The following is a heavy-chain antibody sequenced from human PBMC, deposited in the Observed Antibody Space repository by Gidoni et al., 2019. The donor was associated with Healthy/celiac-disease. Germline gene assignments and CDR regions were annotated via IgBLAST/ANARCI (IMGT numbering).Heavy chain of an antibody. V-gene: IGHV3-30-3*01. CDR2: ISYNGSKK. CDR3: ARGPRYYDFWSGYYGKLDY. J-gene: IGHJ4*02. CDR1: AFTFRSYA. Sequence: QVQLLESGGGVVQPGWPLRLSCAASAFTFRSYAMHWVRQAPGKGLEGVSVISYNGSKKYYADAVKGRFTISRDNSKNTLYLQMNSLRAEDTAVYYCARGPRYYDFWSGYYGKLDYWGQGTLVTVSS. D-gene: IGHD3-3*01.